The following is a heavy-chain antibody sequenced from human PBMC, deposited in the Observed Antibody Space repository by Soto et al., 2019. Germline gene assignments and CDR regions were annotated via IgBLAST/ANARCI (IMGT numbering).Heavy chain of an antibody. CDR3: ASEIRYWFDP. CDR2: INHSGST. Sequence: QVQLQQWGAGLLKPSETLSLTGAVYGGSFSGYYWSWIRQPPGKGLEWIGEINHSGSTNSNPSLKRRVTLSVDTSKNQFSLKLSSVTSADTAVYYCASEIRYWFDPWGQGTLVTVSS. J-gene: IGHJ5*02. D-gene: IGHD3-3*01. V-gene: IGHV4-34*01. CDR1: GGSFSGYY.